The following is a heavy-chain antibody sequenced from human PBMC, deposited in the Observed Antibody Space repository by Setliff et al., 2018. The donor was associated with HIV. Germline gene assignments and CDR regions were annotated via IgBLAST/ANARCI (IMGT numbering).Heavy chain of an antibody. V-gene: IGHV1-18*04. Sequence: ASVKVSCKASGYTFTSYGISWVRQAPGQGLEWMGWISTYKGNTKYEQKFQGRVTMTTDTSTSTAYMELRSLRSDDTAIYYCARDNYDDYMDVWGKGTTVTVSS. CDR2: ISTYKGNT. D-gene: IGHD4-17*01. J-gene: IGHJ6*03. CDR1: GYTFTSYG. CDR3: ARDNYDDYMDV.